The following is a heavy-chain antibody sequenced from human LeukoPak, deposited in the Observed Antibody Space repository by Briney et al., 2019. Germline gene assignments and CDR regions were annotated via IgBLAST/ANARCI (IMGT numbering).Heavy chain of an antibody. CDR3: ARAFEFIYYYYMDV. Sequence: PSETLSLTCSVSGGSISSSIYYWGWIRQPPGKGLEYIGSIHYSGSTYYNPSLKSRVTISVDTSKNQFSLKLSSVTAADTAVYYCARAFEFIYYYYMDVWGKGTTVTVSS. CDR1: GGSISSSIYY. J-gene: IGHJ6*03. D-gene: IGHD3-10*01. CDR2: IHYSGST. V-gene: IGHV4-39*01.